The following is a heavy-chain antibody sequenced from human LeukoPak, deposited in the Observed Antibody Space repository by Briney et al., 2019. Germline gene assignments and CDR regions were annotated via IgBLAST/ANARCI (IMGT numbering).Heavy chain of an antibody. V-gene: IGHV3-33*01. Sequence: PGGSLRLSCAASGFTFSSSGMHWVRKPPGKGLEWVAVIWYDGSNKYYADSVKGRFTISRDNSKNTLYLQMNSLRVEDTAVYYCARDTKGSPFDYWGQGTLITVSS. D-gene: IGHD2-2*01. CDR3: ARDTKGSPFDY. J-gene: IGHJ4*02. CDR2: IWYDGSNK. CDR1: GFTFSSSG.